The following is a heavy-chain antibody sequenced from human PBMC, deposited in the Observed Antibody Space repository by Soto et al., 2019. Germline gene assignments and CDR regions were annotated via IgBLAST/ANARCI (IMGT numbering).Heavy chain of an antibody. V-gene: IGHV1-69*08. CDR1: GGTFRSYT. D-gene: IGHD3-22*01. J-gene: IGHJ6*02. Sequence: QVQLVQSGAEVKKPGSSVKVSCKASGGTFRSYTISWVRQAPGQGLEWMGRIIPILGIANYAQKFQGRVTITADKSPSTAYMELSSLRSEDTAVYYCARETYYYDSSGYFHGMDVWGQGTTVTVSS. CDR2: IIPILGIA. CDR3: ARETYYYDSSGYFHGMDV.